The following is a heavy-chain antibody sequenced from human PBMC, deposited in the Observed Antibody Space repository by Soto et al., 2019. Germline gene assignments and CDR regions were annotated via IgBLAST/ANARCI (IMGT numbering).Heavy chain of an antibody. CDR2: IYYSGST. CDR1: GGSLSSYY. J-gene: IGHJ4*02. CDR3: ASRRGWRDF. Sequence: ASETLSLTCTVSGGSLSSYYLSWIRQPPGKGLEWIGYIYYSGSTNYNPSLESRVTISVDTSKNQFFLKLNSVSTADTAVYYCASRRGWRDFWGQGTPVTVSS. D-gene: IGHD6-19*01. V-gene: IGHV4-59*12.